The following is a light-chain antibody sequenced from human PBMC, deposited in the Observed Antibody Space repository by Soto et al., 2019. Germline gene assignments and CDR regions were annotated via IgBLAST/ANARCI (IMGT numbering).Light chain of an antibody. CDR1: NSDICGYNY. V-gene: IGLV2-14*03. Sequence: QSVLTHPASVSGAPGQSITISCTGTNSDICGYNYVSWYQHHPGKAPKLIIYDVTNRPSGVSNPFSGSKSGNTASLTISGLQPEDEADYYCSSYTTSNTRQIVFGTGTKVTVL. CDR2: DVT. J-gene: IGLJ1*01. CDR3: SSYTTSNTRQIV.